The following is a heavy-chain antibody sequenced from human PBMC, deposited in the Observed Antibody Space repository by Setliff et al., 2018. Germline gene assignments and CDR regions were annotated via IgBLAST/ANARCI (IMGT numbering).Heavy chain of an antibody. D-gene: IGHD1-26*01. V-gene: IGHV4-30-4*08. J-gene: IGHJ3*01. CDR1: GDSISSGDYF. CDR2: IYHSGSA. Sequence: LTCTVSGDSISSGDYFWSWIRQPPGKGLEWIAYIYHSGSAYYNPSLKSRVTMSVDTSKNQFSLHLTSVTAADTAVYYCAREVGTSTSSDAFDVWGQGMMVTV. CDR3: AREVGTSTSSDAFDV.